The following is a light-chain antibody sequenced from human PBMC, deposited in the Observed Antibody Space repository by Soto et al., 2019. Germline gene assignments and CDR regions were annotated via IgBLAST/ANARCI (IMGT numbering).Light chain of an antibody. CDR3: CSYGAAAYI. CDR2: DVS. J-gene: IGLJ2*01. V-gene: IGLV2-11*01. Sequence: QSVLTQPRSVSGSPGQSVTISCTGLSLDVTTYNYVSWFQQHPGKAPKLMIFDVSVRPSGVPARFSGSKSDNAASLTISGLQAEDEADYYCCSYGAAAYIFGGGTKVTVL. CDR1: SLDVTTYNY.